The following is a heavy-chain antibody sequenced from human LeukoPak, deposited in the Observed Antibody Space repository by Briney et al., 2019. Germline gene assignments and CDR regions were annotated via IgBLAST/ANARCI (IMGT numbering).Heavy chain of an antibody. J-gene: IGHJ4*02. Sequence: GVSLRLSCVASGLNFDDSAMHWVRQAPGKGLEWVSLISADGSSTFSADSVKGRFSISRDNSKNSLYLQMNSLRSEDTAMYYCAKESGKFDYWGQGTLVAVSS. CDR2: ISADGSST. V-gene: IGHV3-43*02. CDR3: AKESGKFDY. CDR1: GLNFDDSA.